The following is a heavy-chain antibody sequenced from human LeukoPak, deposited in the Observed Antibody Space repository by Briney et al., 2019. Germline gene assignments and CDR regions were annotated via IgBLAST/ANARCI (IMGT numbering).Heavy chain of an antibody. D-gene: IGHD1-26*01. CDR2: IRSEAYSGTT. V-gene: IGHV3-49*04. Sequence: PGGSLRLSCTASGFTFGDYAMTWVRQAPGKGLEWVGFIRSEAYSGTTEYAASVKGRFSISRDDSRSVAYLQMNSLKTEDTAVYYCTRDNHYTGSFAIDYWGQGTLVTVSS. CDR1: GFTFGDYA. J-gene: IGHJ4*02. CDR3: TRDNHYTGSFAIDY.